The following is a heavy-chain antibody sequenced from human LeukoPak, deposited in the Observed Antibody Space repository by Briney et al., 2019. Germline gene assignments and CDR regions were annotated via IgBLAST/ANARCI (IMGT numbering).Heavy chain of an antibody. CDR1: GYSFTTYW. CDR3: ARHGEKGVFGVYVGGY. D-gene: IGHD5/OR15-5a*01. J-gene: IGHJ4*02. CDR2: IYPGDSDI. Sequence: GESLKISCKASGYSFTTYWIGWVRQMPGKGLEWMGIIYPGDSDIRYGPSFEGQVTISADKSINTAYLQWSSLKASDIGMYYCARHGEKGVFGVYVGGYWGQGTLVTVSS. V-gene: IGHV5-51*01.